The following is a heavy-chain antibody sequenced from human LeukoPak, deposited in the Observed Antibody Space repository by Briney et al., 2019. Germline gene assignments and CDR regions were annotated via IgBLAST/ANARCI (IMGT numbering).Heavy chain of an antibody. D-gene: IGHD3-9*01. CDR1: GFTFSSYG. CDR2: ISYDGSNK. CDR3: AKEYYDILTGYYTG. Sequence: GGSLRLSCAASGFTFSSYGMHWVRQAPGKGLEWVAVISYDGSNKYYADSVKGRFTISRDNSKNTLYLQMNSLRAEDTAVYYCAKEYYDILTGYYTGWGQGTLVTVSS. V-gene: IGHV3-30*18. J-gene: IGHJ4*02.